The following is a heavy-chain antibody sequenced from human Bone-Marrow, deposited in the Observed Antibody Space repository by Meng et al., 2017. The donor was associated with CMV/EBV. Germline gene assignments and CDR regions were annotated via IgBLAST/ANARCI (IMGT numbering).Heavy chain of an antibody. D-gene: IGHD5-12*01. J-gene: IGHJ4*02. CDR2: ISGSGGST. Sequence: QESVSRISGSGGSTNHADSSRDNSKNTMYLQMNSLRAEDTAVYYCAKDRGYTSSRVLDYWGQGTLVTVSS. V-gene: IGHV3-NL1*01. CDR3: AKDRGYTSSRVLDY.